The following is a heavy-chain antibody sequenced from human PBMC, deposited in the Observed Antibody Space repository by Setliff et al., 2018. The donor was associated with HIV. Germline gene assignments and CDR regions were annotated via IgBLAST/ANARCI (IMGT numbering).Heavy chain of an antibody. CDR2: INPSGGLT. J-gene: IGHJ3*02. D-gene: IGHD3-22*01. Sequence: MHWVRQVPGIGLQWMGVINPSGGLTDYADSVKGRFTISRDNSKNTLYLQMNSLRAEDTAEYYCAKRGYDSSALRAFDAFDIWGQGTLVTVSS. CDR3: AKRGYDSSALRAFDAFDI. V-gene: IGHV3-23*01.